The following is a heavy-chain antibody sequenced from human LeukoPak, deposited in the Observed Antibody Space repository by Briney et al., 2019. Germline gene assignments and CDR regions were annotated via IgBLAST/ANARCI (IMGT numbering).Heavy chain of an antibody. CDR2: IKYDGSST. D-gene: IGHD3-22*01. CDR3: AKAVGSSGYFSRDAFDI. V-gene: IGHV3-74*01. J-gene: IGHJ3*02. CDR1: GFTISSYW. Sequence: GGSLRLSCAASGFTISSYWMHWVRQAPGKGLVWVSRIKYDGSSTSYADSVRGRFTISRDNSKNTVYLQMNSLRAEDTAIYYCAKAVGSSGYFSRDAFDIWGQGTMVTVSS.